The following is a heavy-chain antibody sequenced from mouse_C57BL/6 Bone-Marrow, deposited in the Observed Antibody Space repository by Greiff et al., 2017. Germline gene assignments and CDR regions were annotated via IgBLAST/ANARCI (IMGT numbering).Heavy chain of an antibody. D-gene: IGHD2-12*01. CDR1: GYTFTSYG. CDR3: ARGDDSSWFAY. Sequence: VQLQQSGAELARPGASVKLSCKASGYTFTSYGISWVKQRPGQGLEWIGEIYPRSGNTYYNEKFKGKATLTADKSSSTAYMELRSLTSEDSAVYFCARGDDSSWFAYWGQGTLVTVSA. V-gene: IGHV1-81*01. J-gene: IGHJ3*01. CDR2: IYPRSGNT.